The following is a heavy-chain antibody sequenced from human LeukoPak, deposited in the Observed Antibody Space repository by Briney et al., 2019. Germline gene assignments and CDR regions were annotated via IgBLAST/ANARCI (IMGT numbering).Heavy chain of an antibody. D-gene: IGHD6-19*01. CDR2: ISGSGGST. J-gene: IGHJ4*02. CDR1: GFTFSSYA. CDR3: ATWNSDWEFDY. V-gene: IGHV3-23*01. Sequence: PGGSLRLSCAASGFTFSSYAMSWVRQAPGKGLEWVSAISGSGGSTYYADSVKGRFTISRDNAKTSLYLEMNSLRAEDTAVYYCATWNSDWEFDYWGQGTLVSVPS.